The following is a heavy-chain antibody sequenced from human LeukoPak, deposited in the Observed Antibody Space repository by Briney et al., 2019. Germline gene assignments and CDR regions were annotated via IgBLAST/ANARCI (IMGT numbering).Heavy chain of an antibody. Sequence: GGSLRLSCAASGFTVSSNYMSWVRQAPGKGLEWVSVIYSGGSTYYADSVKGRFTISRDNSKNTLYLQMNSLRAEDTAVYYCARYRQYSSSWSFDYWGQGTLVTVSS. CDR2: IYSGGST. CDR3: ARYRQYSSSWSFDY. V-gene: IGHV3-66*01. D-gene: IGHD6-13*01. CDR1: GFTVSSNY. J-gene: IGHJ4*02.